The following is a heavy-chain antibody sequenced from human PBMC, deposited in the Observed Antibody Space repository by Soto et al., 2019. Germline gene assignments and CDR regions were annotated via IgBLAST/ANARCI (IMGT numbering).Heavy chain of an antibody. J-gene: IGHJ6*02. Sequence: GGSLRLSCAASGFTFSSYGMHWVRQAPGKGLEWVAVISYDGSNKYYADSVKGRFTISRDNSKNTLYLQINSLRAEDTAVYYCAKQHCSSTSCYPLYYYYYGMDVWGQGTTVTVSS. CDR3: AKQHCSSTSCYPLYYYYYGMDV. V-gene: IGHV3-30*18. CDR1: GFTFSSYG. CDR2: ISYDGSNK. D-gene: IGHD2-2*01.